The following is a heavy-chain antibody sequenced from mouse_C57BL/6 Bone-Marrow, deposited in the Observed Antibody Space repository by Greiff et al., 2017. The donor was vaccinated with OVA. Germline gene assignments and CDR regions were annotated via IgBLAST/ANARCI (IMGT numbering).Heavy chain of an antibody. CDR2: ISYDGSN. V-gene: IGHV3-6*01. CDR1: GYSITSGYY. Sequence: EVQLQQSGPGLVKPSQSLSLTCSVTGYSITSGYYWNWIRQFPGNKLEWMGYISYDGSNNYNPSLKNRISITRVTSKNQFFLKLNSVTTEDTATYYCAREIPPFYAMDYWGQGTSVTVSS. CDR3: AREIPPFYAMDY. J-gene: IGHJ4*01.